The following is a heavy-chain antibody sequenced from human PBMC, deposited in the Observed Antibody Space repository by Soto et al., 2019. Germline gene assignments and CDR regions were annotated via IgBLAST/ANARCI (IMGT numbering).Heavy chain of an antibody. Sequence: VAVISYDGSNKYYADSVKGRFTISRDNSKNTLYLQMNSLRAEDTAVYYCARDDQQQLHAFDIWGQGTMVTVSS. J-gene: IGHJ3*02. CDR3: ARDDQQQLHAFDI. D-gene: IGHD6-13*01. CDR2: ISYDGSNK. V-gene: IGHV3-30-3*01.